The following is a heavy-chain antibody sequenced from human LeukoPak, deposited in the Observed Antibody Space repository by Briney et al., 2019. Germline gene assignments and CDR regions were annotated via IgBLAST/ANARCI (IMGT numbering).Heavy chain of an antibody. D-gene: IGHD3-22*01. CDR1: GYTFTSYD. CDR3: ARGGDSSVSYPC. Sequence: ASVKVSCKASGYTFTSYDINWVRQATGQGLEWMGWMNPNSGNTGYAQKFQGRVTMTRNTSISTAYMELSSLRSEDTAVYYCARGGDSSVSYPCWGQGTLVTVSS. J-gene: IGHJ4*02. V-gene: IGHV1-8*01. CDR2: MNPNSGNT.